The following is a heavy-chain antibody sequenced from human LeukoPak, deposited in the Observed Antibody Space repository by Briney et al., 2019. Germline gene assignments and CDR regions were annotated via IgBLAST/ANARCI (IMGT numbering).Heavy chain of an antibody. V-gene: IGHV1-8*01. CDR3: ARVRWSGYSGYDCELGY. J-gene: IGHJ4*02. CDR2: MNPNSGNT. Sequence: GASVKVPCKASGYTFTSYDINWVRQATGQGLEWMGWMNPNSGNTGYAQKFQGRVTMTRNTSISTAYMELSSLRSEDTAVYYCARVRWSGYSGYDCELGYWGQGTLVTVSS. CDR1: GYTFTSYD. D-gene: IGHD5-12*01.